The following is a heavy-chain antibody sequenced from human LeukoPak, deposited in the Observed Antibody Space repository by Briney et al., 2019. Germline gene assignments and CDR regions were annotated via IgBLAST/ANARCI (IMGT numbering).Heavy chain of an antibody. CDR1: GFPFSSYA. CDR3: ARAKFPGVSSGYYPFDY. CDR2: ISSNGGST. D-gene: IGHD3-22*01. V-gene: IGHV3-64*01. J-gene: IGHJ4*02. Sequence: PGGSLRLSCAASGFPFSSYAMHWVRQAPGKGLEYVSAISSNGGSTYYANSVKGRFTISRDNSKNTLYLQMGSLRAEDMAVYYCARAKFPGVSSGYYPFDYWGQGTLVTVSS.